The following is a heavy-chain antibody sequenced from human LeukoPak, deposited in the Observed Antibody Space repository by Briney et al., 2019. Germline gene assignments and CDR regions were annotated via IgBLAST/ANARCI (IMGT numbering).Heavy chain of an antibody. V-gene: IGHV1-2*02. D-gene: IGHD2-2*01. J-gene: IGHJ5*02. Sequence: GASVKVSCKASGYTFTGYYMHWVRQAPGQGLEWMGWINPNSGGTNYAQKFQGRVTMTRDTSISTAYMEQSRLRSDDTAVYYCARDWGQLFFNWFDHWGQGTLVTVSS. CDR1: GYTFTGYY. CDR3: ARDWGQLFFNWFDH. CDR2: INPNSGGT.